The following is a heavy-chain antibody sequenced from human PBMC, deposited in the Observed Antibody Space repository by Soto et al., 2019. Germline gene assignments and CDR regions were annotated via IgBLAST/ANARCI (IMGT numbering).Heavy chain of an antibody. D-gene: IGHD4-17*01. CDR1: GFTFDDYT. J-gene: IGHJ3*02. Sequence: DVQLVESGGVVVQPGGSLRLSCAASGFTFDDYTMHWVRQAPGKGLEWVSLISWDGGSTYYADSVKGRFTISRDKNKNSLYLQIISMRTEDTALNYCAKGHYGDYYDAFDIWGQGTMVTVSS. CDR2: ISWDGGST. CDR3: AKGHYGDYYDAFDI. V-gene: IGHV3-43*01.